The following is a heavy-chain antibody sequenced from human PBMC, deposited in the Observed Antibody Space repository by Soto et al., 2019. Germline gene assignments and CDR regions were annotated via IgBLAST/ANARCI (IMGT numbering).Heavy chain of an antibody. D-gene: IGHD4-4*01. V-gene: IGHV1-2*04. CDR2: INPNSGGT. CDR1: GYTFTGYY. Sequence: QVQLVQSGAEVKKPGASVKVSCKASGYTFTGYYMHWVRQAPGQGLEWMGWINPNSGGTNYAQKCQGWVTTTRAPSISTAYMELSRLRSDDTALYYCASADSNYVWDYFDYWGQGTLVTVSS. J-gene: IGHJ4*02. CDR3: ASADSNYVWDYFDY.